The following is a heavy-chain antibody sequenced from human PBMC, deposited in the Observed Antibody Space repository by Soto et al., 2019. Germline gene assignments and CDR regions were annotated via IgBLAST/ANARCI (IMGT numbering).Heavy chain of an antibody. V-gene: IGHV3-9*01. CDR2: ISWNSGII. CDR1: GFTFDDYA. Sequence: EVQLVESGGGLVQPGRSLRLSCAASGFTFDDYAMHWVRQAPGKGLEWVSGISWNSGIIDYADSVKGRFTISRDNAKNSRYLQMNSLRAEDTALYYWAKGYSYGVLEPLGYWGQGTLVTVSS. D-gene: IGHD5-18*01. CDR3: AKGYSYGVLEPLGY. J-gene: IGHJ4*02.